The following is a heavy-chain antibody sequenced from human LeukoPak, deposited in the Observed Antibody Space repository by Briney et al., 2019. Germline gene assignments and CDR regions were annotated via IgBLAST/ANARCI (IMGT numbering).Heavy chain of an antibody. CDR1: GYTFTDYN. D-gene: IGHD5-12*01. Sequence: ASVTVSYKASGYTFTDYNMHWVRQAPGQGLEWMGWINPNSGGASYAQNFQGRVTMTRDTSVSTVYMEVSSLRSDDTAVYYCARARYFDYWGQGTLVTVSS. CDR3: ARARYFDY. J-gene: IGHJ4*02. V-gene: IGHV1-2*02. CDR2: INPNSGGA.